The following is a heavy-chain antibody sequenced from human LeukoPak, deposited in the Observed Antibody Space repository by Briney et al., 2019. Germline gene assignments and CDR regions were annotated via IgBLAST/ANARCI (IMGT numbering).Heavy chain of an antibody. J-gene: IGHJ5*02. CDR2: INHSGST. V-gene: IGHV4-34*01. Sequence: SETLSLTCAVYGGSFSGYYWSLIRQPPGKGLEWIGEINHSGSTNYNPSLKSRVTISVDTSKNQFSLKLSSVTAADTAVYYCARVDLYNWFDPWGQGTLVTVSS. CDR1: GGSFSGYY. D-gene: IGHD2-2*03. CDR3: ARVDLYNWFDP.